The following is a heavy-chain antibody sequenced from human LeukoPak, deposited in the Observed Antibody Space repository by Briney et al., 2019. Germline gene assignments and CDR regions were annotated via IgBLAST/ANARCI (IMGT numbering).Heavy chain of an antibody. CDR3: ARAPDYYDSSCYYWGSYYYMDV. J-gene: IGHJ6*03. D-gene: IGHD3-22*01. V-gene: IGHV1-2*02. Sequence: ASVKVSCKASGYTFTGYYMHWVRQAPGQGLEWMGWINPNSGGTNYAQKFQGRVTMTRDTSISTAYMELSRLRSDDTAVYFCARAPDYYDSSCYYWGSYYYMDVWGKGTTVTVSS. CDR2: INPNSGGT. CDR1: GYTFTGYY.